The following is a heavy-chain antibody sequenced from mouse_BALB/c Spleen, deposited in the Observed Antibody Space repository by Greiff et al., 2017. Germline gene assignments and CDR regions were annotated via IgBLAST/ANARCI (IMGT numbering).Heavy chain of an antibody. J-gene: IGHJ2*01. D-gene: IGHD4-1*01. CDR2: LSYRGST. Sequence: EVKLMESGPGLVKPSQSLSLTCTVTGYSITSDYAWNWIRQFPGNKLEWMGYLSYRGSTSHNPSLKSRIAITRDTSKNQFFLQLNSVTTEDTATYDCARGANWDPYYLDDWGQGTTLTVAS. CDR1: GYSITSDYA. V-gene: IGHV3-2*02. CDR3: ARGANWDPYYLDD.